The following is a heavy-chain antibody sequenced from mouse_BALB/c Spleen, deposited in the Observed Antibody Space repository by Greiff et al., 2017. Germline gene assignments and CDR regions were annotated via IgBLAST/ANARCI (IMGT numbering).Heavy chain of an antibody. CDR2: IDPENGNT. CDR1: GFNINDYY. Sequence: VQLKQSGAELVRPGALVKLSCKASGFNINDYYMHWVKQRPEHGLEWIGWIDPENGNTIYDPKFQGKASITADTSSNTAYLQLSSLTSEDTAVYYCARHYGSSYASAMDYWGQGPPATVPS. CDR3: ARHYGSSYASAMDY. V-gene: IGHV14-1*02. J-gene: IGHJ4*01. D-gene: IGHD1-1*01.